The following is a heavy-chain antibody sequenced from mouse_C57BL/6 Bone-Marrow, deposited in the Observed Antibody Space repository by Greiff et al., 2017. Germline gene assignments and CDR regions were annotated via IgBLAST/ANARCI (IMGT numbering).Heavy chain of an antibody. CDR1: GFTFSSYA. V-gene: IGHV5-4*03. D-gene: IGHD2-14*01. CDR2: ISAGGSYT. CDR3: ARGEEVPCY. Sequence: EVKLMESGGGLVKPGGSLKLSCAASGFTFSSYAMSWVRQTPEKRLEWVATISAGGSYTYYPDNVKGRFTISRDNAKNNLYLQMSHLKSEDTAMYYCARGEEVPCYWGQGTSVTVSS. J-gene: IGHJ4*01.